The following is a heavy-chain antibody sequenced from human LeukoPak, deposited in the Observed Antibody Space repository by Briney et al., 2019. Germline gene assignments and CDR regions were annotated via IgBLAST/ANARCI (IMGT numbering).Heavy chain of an antibody. J-gene: IGHJ6*02. CDR1: GYTFTSYG. CDR2: ISGYNGNT. D-gene: IGHD5-24*01. CDR3: ARDLERWLQSRNYYYYGMDV. V-gene: IGHV1-18*01. Sequence: ASVTVSFTASGYTFTSYGISWVRQAPGQGLEWMGWISGYNGNTNYAQKLQGRVTMTTDTSTSTAYMELRSLRSDDTAVYYCARDLERWLQSRNYYYYGMDVWGQGTTVTVSS.